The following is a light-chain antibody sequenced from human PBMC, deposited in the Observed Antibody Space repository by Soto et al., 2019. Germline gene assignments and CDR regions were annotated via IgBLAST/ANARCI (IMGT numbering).Light chain of an antibody. J-gene: IGLJ2*01. V-gene: IGLV3-1*01. CDR3: QAWDSRTDVV. CDR1: KLGDKY. CDR2: QHS. Sequence: SYELTQPPSVSVSPGQTASITCSGDKLGDKYACWYQQKPGQSPVLVIYQHSKRPSGIPERFSGSNSGNTATLTISGTQAMDEADYYCQAWDSRTDVVFGGGTKVTVL.